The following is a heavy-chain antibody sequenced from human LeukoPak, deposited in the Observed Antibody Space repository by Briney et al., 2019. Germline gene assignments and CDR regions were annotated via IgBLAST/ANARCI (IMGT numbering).Heavy chain of an antibody. CDR1: GFTFSDYY. CDR2: ISSRGSTI. V-gene: IGHV3-11*04. Sequence: GGSLRLSCAASGFTFSDYYMSWIRQAPGKGLEWVSYISSRGSTIYYADSVKGRFTISRDNAKNSLYLQMNSLRAEDTAVYYCARNRGNWNYAEIDYWGQGTLVTVSS. D-gene: IGHD1-7*01. CDR3: ARNRGNWNYAEIDY. J-gene: IGHJ4*02.